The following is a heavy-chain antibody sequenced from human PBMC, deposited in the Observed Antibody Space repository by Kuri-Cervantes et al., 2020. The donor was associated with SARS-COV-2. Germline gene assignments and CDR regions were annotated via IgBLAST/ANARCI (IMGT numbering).Heavy chain of an antibody. CDR3: ARSPYDFWSGSWG. D-gene: IGHD3-3*01. J-gene: IGHJ4*02. CDR2: INHSGSA. Sequence: ESLKISCAVYGGSFSGYYWSWIRQPPGKGLEWIGEINHSGSANYNPSLKSRVTISLDKPKNQFSLRLTTVTAADTAVYYCARSPYDFWSGSWGWGQGTLVTVSS. CDR1: GGSFSGYY. V-gene: IGHV4-34*01.